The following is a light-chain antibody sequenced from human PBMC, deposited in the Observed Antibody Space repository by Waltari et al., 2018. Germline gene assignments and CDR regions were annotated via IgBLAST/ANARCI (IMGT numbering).Light chain of an antibody. CDR1: QKIYTY. V-gene: IGKV1-39*01. Sequence: DIQMTQSPSSLSASVGDRVTITCRASQKIYTYLNWYQQKAGKAPNLRISSVSTLQSGVPSRFSGSGSGTEFTLTISSLQPEDFATYFCQQSYNTPPMYTFGQGTKLELK. CDR3: QQSYNTPPMYT. J-gene: IGKJ2*01. CDR2: SVS.